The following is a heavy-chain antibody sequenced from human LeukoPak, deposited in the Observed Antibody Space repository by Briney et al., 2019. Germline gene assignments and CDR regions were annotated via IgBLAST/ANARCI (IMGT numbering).Heavy chain of an antibody. V-gene: IGHV1-69*04. CDR3: ARGPEMYYDFWSGYPPRYGMDV. CDR2: IIPILGIA. Sequence: SVKVSCKASGGTFSSYAISWVRQAPGQGLEWMGRIIPILGIANYAQKFQGRVTITADKSTSTAYMELSSLRSEDTAVYHCARGPEMYYDFWSGYPPRYGMDVWGQGTTVTVSS. CDR1: GGTFSSYA. J-gene: IGHJ6*02. D-gene: IGHD3-3*01.